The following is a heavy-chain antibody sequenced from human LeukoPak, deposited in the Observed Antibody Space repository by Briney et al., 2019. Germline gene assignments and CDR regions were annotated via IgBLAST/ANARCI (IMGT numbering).Heavy chain of an antibody. D-gene: IGHD2-8*01. V-gene: IGHV4-38-2*02. CDR2: MYHTGNT. Sequence: KPSETLSLTCSVSGHSLSSGFYWAGVRQPPGKTLEWIGSMYHTGNTYYIPSLRSRVSISIDTSKNRFSLQLNSVTAAATAVYFCAIDLNGRRNQCCFDYWSQGALVTVSS. CDR1: GHSLSSGFY. J-gene: IGHJ4*02. CDR3: AIDLNGRRNQCCFDY.